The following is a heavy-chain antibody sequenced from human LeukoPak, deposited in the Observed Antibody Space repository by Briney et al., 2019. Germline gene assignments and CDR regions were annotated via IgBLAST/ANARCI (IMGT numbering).Heavy chain of an antibody. J-gene: IGHJ5*02. V-gene: IGHV1-46*01. CDR1: GYTFTSYY. CDR3: ARDSGSYFLENWFDP. D-gene: IGHD1-26*01. Sequence: GASVKVSCKASGYTFTSYYMHWVRQAPGQGLEWMGIINPSGGSTSYAQKFQGRVTITADESTSTAYMELSSLRSEDTAVYYCARDSGSYFLENWFDPWGQGTLVTVSS. CDR2: INPSGGST.